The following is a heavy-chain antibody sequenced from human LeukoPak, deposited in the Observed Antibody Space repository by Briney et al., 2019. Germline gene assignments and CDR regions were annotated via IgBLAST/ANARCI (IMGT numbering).Heavy chain of an antibody. CDR3: ARAGIAAALLNWFDP. D-gene: IGHD6-13*01. V-gene: IGHV3-23*01. J-gene: IGHJ5*02. CDR1: GFTFSSYA. CDR2: ISGSGGST. Sequence: GGSLRLSCAASGFTFSSYAMSWVRQAPGKGLEWVSAISGSGGSTYYADSVKGRFTISRDNSKNTLYLQMNSLRAEDTAVYYCARAGIAAALLNWFDPWGQGTLVTVSS.